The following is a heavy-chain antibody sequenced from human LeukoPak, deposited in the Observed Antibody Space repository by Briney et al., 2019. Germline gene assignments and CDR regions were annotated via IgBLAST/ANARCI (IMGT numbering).Heavy chain of an antibody. D-gene: IGHD1-26*01. Sequence: GGSLRLSCAASGFTFSSYGMHWVRQAPGKGLEWVAVISYDGSNKYYADSVKGRFTISRDNSKNTLYLQMDSLRAEDTAVYYCAKSVGATDDYWGQGTLVTVSS. CDR3: AKSVGATDDY. J-gene: IGHJ4*02. CDR2: ISYDGSNK. V-gene: IGHV3-30*18. CDR1: GFTFSSYG.